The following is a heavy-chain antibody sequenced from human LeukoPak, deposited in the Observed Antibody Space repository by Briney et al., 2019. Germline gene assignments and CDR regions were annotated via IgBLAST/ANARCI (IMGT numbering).Heavy chain of an antibody. CDR3: AKDVAVAGSYYFDY. J-gene: IGHJ4*02. V-gene: IGHV3-23*01. Sequence: GGSLRLSCAASGFTFTNYAMSWVRQAPGKGLEWVSAISGSGGATYYADSVKGRFTISRDISKNTLYLQMSSLRAEDTAVYYCAKDVAVAGSYYFDYWGQGTLVTVSS. CDR2: ISGSGGAT. D-gene: IGHD6-19*01. CDR1: GFTFTNYA.